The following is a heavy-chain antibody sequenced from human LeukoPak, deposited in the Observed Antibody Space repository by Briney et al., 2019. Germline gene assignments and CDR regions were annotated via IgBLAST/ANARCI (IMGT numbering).Heavy chain of an antibody. J-gene: IGHJ4*02. CDR2: INWNGGST. V-gene: IGHV3-20*01. D-gene: IGHD3-9*01. CDR1: GFTFDDYG. CDR3: ARDVGSRYDILTGYLGRQDY. Sequence: GGSLRLSCAASGFTFDDYGMSWVRQAPGKGLEWVSGINWNGGSTGYADSVKGRFTISRDNAKNSLYLQMNSLRAEDTALYRCARDVGSRYDILTGYLGRQDYWGQGTLVTVSS.